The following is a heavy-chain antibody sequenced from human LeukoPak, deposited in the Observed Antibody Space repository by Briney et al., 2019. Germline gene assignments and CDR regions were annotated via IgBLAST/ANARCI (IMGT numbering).Heavy chain of an antibody. CDR1: GFTVSSNY. J-gene: IGHJ6*03. CDR2: IYSGGST. Sequence: GGSLRLSCAASGFTVSSNYMSWVRQAPGKGLEWVSVIYSGGSTYYADSVKGRFTISRDNSKNTLYLQMNSLRAEDTAVYYCARVGYGSGSYYSYYYYYMDVWGKGTTVTISS. V-gene: IGHV3-53*01. CDR3: ARVGYGSGSYYSYYYYYMDV. D-gene: IGHD3-10*01.